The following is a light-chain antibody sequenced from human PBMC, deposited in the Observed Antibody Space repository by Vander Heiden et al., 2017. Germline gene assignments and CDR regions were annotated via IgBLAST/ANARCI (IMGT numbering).Light chain of an antibody. J-gene: IGLJ3*02. Sequence: QSVLTQPPSVSGAPGPRVTLSCTGSSSNIGSGFDVHWYQQLPGTAPKLLIYGNTNRPSGVPDRFSGSKSGTSASLAITGLQAEDEADYYCQSYDSSLDWVFGGGTKLTVL. CDR2: GNT. V-gene: IGLV1-40*01. CDR1: SSNIGSGFD. CDR3: QSYDSSLDWV.